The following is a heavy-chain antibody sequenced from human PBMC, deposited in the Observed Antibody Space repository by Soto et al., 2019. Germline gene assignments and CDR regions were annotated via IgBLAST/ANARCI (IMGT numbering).Heavy chain of an antibody. Sequence: PGESLKISCKASGYDFTSYWIGWVRQKPGKGLEWMGMIYPGDSDTRGSPSFQGQVTISADKSTTSAYLQWSNLKASDTAMYYCARRRSSTAFDIWGQGTMVTVSS. J-gene: IGHJ3*02. CDR1: GYDFTSYW. CDR3: ARRRSSTAFDI. D-gene: IGHD2-2*01. V-gene: IGHV5-51*01. CDR2: IYPGDSDT.